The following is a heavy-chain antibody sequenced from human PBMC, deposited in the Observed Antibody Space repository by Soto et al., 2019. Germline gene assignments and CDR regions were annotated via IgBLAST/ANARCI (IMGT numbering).Heavy chain of an antibody. CDR3: AHRPATLLCFDY. V-gene: IGHV2-5*01. J-gene: IGHJ4*02. D-gene: IGHD2-2*01. CDR2: IYWYDDK. CDR1: GFSLSTSGVG. Sequence: QITLKESGPTLVKPTQTLTLTCTFSGFSLSTSGVGVGWIRQPPGKALEWLALIYWYDDKRYRPSLKSRLTITKDTSKNQVVLTMTNMDPVDTATYYCAHRPATLLCFDYWGQGTLVTVSS.